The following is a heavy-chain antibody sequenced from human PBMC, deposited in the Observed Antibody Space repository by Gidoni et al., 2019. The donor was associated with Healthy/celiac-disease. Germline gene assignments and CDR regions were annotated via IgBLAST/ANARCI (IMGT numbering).Heavy chain of an antibody. J-gene: IGHJ4*02. CDR1: GYTFTGHY. D-gene: IGHD3-22*01. CDR2: TNPNSGGT. CDR3: AREGPTMIVVVTTFDY. Sequence: QVQLVQSWAEVKKPGASVQVSCKASGYTFTGHYMHWVRQAPGQGLEWRGWTNPNSGGTNYAQKFQGRVTMTRDTSISTAYMELSRLRSDDTAVYYCAREGPTMIVVVTTFDYWGQGTLVTVSS. V-gene: IGHV1-2*02.